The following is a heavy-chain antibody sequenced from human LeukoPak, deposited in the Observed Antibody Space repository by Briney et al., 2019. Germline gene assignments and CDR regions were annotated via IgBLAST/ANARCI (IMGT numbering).Heavy chain of an antibody. CDR1: GVTVSGSY. Sequence: GGSLRLSCAASGVTVSGSYMSWVRQAPGKGLEWVSVIYTSGDTYYPDSVKGRFTISRDSSKNTLYLQMNTLRTEDTAVYYCVRVRYSGSWFPVPNFDCWGQGALVTVSS. CDR2: IYTSGDT. CDR3: VRVRYSGSWFPVPNFDC. V-gene: IGHV3-66*01. J-gene: IGHJ4*02. D-gene: IGHD1-26*01.